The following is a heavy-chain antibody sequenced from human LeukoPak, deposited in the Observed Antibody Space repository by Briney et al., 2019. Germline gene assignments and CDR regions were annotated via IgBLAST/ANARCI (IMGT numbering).Heavy chain of an antibody. Sequence: ASVKVSCKASGYTFTSYYMHWVRQAPGQGLEWMGWINPNSGGTNYAQKFQGRVTMTRDTSISTAYMELSRLTSDDTAVYYCARSWYAVRGAFDIWGQGTMVTVSS. V-gene: IGHV1-2*02. CDR3: ARSWYAVRGAFDI. J-gene: IGHJ3*02. D-gene: IGHD6-13*01. CDR1: GYTFTSYY. CDR2: INPNSGGT.